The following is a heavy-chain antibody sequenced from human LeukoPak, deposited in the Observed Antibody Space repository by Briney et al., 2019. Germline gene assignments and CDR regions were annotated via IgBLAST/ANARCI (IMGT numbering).Heavy chain of an antibody. CDR1: GGSISSYY. CDR3: ARPGIVGPAAWPAFDY. J-gene: IGHJ4*02. D-gene: IGHD1-26*01. V-gene: IGHV4-59*08. Sequence: SETLSLTCTVSGGSISSYYWSWIRQPPGKGLEWIGYIYYSGSTNYNPSLKSRVTISVDTSKNQLSLKLSSVTAADTAVYYCARPGIVGPAAWPAFDYWGQGTLVTVSS. CDR2: IYYSGST.